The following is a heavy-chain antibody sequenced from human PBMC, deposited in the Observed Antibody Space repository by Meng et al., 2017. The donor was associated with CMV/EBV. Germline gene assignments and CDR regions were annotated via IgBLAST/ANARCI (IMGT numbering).Heavy chain of an antibody. CDR3: ARGIAAAGTN. J-gene: IGHJ4*02. Sequence: SETLSLTCTVSGGSISSSSYYWGWIRQPPGKGLEWIGSIYYSGSTYYNPSLKSRVNISVDTSKNQFSLKLSSVTAADTAVYYCARGIAAAGTNWGQGTLVTVSS. CDR2: IYYSGST. D-gene: IGHD6-13*01. CDR1: GGSISSSSYY. V-gene: IGHV4-39*01.